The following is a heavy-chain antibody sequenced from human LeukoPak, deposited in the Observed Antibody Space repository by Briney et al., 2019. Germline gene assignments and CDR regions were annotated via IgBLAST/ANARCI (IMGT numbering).Heavy chain of an antibody. CDR1: GGTFSSYA. V-gene: IGHV1-69*04. CDR2: IIPILGIA. CDR3: ARAGYSGEGFDY. Sequence: GASVKVSCKASGGTFSSYAIIWVRQAPGQGLEWMGRIIPILGIANYAQKFQGRVTITADKSTSTAYMELSSLRSEDTAVYYCARAGYSGEGFDYWGQGTLVTGSS. D-gene: IGHD5-12*01. J-gene: IGHJ4*02.